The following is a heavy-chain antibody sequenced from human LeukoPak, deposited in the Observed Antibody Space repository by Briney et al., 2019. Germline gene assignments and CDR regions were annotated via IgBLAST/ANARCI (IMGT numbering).Heavy chain of an antibody. CDR3: ARDPSGWYDY. D-gene: IGHD6-19*01. CDR1: GGSISSYY. CDR2: IYYSGST. J-gene: IGHJ4*02. Sequence: SETLSLTCTVSGGSISSYYWSWIRQPPGKGLEWIGYIYYSGSTNYNPSLKSRVTISVDTSKNQFSLELSSVTAADTAVYYCARDPSGWYDYWGQGTLVTVSS. V-gene: IGHV4-59*01.